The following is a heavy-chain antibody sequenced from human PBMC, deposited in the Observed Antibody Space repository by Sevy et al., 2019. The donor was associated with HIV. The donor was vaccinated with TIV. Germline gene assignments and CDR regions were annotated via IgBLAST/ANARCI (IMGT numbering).Heavy chain of an antibody. Sequence: GGSLRLSCVASGFTFSSYEMNWVRQAPGKGLEWVSHISNSGSIIYYEDSVKGRFTISRDNAKNSLYLQMNSLRAEDTADYYGAREDGSRQYFQYWGQGTLVTVSS. V-gene: IGHV3-48*03. CDR2: ISNSGSII. CDR3: AREDGSRQYFQY. CDR1: GFTFSSYE. J-gene: IGHJ1*01. D-gene: IGHD6-13*01.